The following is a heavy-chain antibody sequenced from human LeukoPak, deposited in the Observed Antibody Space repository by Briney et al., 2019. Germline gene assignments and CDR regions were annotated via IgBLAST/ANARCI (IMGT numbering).Heavy chain of an antibody. CDR1: GFTFTSYA. CDR2: ISGSGDNT. CDR3: VRGYYFDS. J-gene: IGHJ4*02. Sequence: GESLSLSCAASGFTFTSYAMSWVRQAPGKGLEWVSGISGSGDNTYYADSVKGRFSMSRDNSKNTLYLRMNSLRAEDTATYYCVRGYYFDSWGQGTLVTVSS. V-gene: IGHV3-23*01.